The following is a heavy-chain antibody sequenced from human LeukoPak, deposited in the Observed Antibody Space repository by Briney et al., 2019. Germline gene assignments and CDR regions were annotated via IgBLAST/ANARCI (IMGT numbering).Heavy chain of an antibody. J-gene: IGHJ4*02. CDR3: AKRIQSAMAMGY. Sequence: GGSLRLSCAASGFTFSSYGMSWVRQAPGKGLEWVSAISGSGGSTYYADSVEGRFTVSRDNSKNTMYLQMNSLRAEDTAVYYCAKRIQSAMAMGYWGQGTLVTVSS. CDR2: ISGSGGST. V-gene: IGHV3-23*01. CDR1: GFTFSSYG. D-gene: IGHD5-18*01.